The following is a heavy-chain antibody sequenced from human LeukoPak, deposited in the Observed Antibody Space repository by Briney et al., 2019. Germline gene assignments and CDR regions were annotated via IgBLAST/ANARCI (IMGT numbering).Heavy chain of an antibody. D-gene: IGHD3-10*01. V-gene: IGHV3-15*01. CDR2: IKSKGNGRTI. CDR1: GFTFPNAW. CDR3: TTDPGRGVRGY. J-gene: IGHJ4*02. Sequence: GGSLRLSCAASGFTFPNAWVNWVRQAPGKGLEWVGHIKSKGNGRTIDYAAPVNGRFTISGDDSKNTVYLQMNSLEIEDTAVYFCTTDPGRGVRGYWGQGTLVTVSS.